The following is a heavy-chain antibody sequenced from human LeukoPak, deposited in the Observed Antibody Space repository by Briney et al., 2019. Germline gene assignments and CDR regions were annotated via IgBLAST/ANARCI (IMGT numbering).Heavy chain of an antibody. CDR2: INWNGVST. V-gene: IGHV3-20*04. CDR3: ARGGDYSNHLWFDP. D-gene: IGHD4-11*01. Sequence: PGGSLRLSCAASGFTFEDYGMSWVRQAPGKGLEWVSGINWNGVSTAYADSVKGRFTISRDNAKNSLYLQMNSLRAEDTALYYCARGGDYSNHLWFDPWGQGTLVTVSS. CDR1: GFTFEDYG. J-gene: IGHJ5*02.